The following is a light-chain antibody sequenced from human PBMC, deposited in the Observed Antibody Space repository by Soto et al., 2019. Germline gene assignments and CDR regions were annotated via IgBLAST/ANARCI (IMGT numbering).Light chain of an antibody. CDR2: DAS. V-gene: IGKV1-5*01. CDR3: QQYNNYSEWT. J-gene: IGKJ1*01. Sequence: DIQMTQSPSTLSASVGDRVTITCRASQSIRSWLAWYQQKPGKAPKLLIYDASSLESEVPSRFSGSGSGTEFTLTISGLQPDDFANYYCQQYNNYSEWTLGQGTKVDIK. CDR1: QSIRSW.